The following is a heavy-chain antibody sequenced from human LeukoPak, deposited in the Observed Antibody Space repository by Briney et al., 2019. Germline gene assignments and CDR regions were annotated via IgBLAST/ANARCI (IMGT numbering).Heavy chain of an antibody. J-gene: IGHJ3*02. V-gene: IGHV3-74*01. CDR3: AREQYGSDDALDI. CDR2: IKTDGSST. CDR1: GFSFSTYW. Sequence: GGSLRLSCAASGFSFSTYWMHWVRQAPGKGLVWVSRIKTDGSSTSYADSVKGRFTVSRDNAKNTLYLQMSSLRAEDTAVYYCAREQYGSDDALDIWGQGTLVTVSS. D-gene: IGHD3-10*01.